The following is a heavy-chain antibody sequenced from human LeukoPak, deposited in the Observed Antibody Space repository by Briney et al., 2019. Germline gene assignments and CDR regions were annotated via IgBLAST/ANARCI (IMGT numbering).Heavy chain of an antibody. V-gene: IGHV3-11*04. Sequence: PGGSLRLSCAASGFIFSDYYMSWIRQAPGKGLEWVSYISSSGSTMYYTDSVKGRFTISRDNSKNTLYLQMNSLRAEDTAVYYCAKGALGYCSGGSCSTIHYWGQGTLVTVSS. CDR3: AKGALGYCSGGSCSTIHY. D-gene: IGHD2-15*01. CDR2: ISSSGSTM. CDR1: GFIFSDYY. J-gene: IGHJ4*02.